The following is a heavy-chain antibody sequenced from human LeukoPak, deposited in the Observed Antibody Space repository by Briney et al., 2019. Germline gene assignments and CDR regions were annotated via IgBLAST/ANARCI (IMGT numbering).Heavy chain of an antibody. CDR1: GFTFSDYY. D-gene: IGHD2-2*01. Sequence: PGGSLRLSCAASGFTFSDYYMSWVRQAPGKGLEWVSAISGSGGSTYYADSVKGRFTISRDNSKNTLYLQMNSLRAEDTAVYYCAKGGVVPAAIYYYWGQGTLVTVSS. J-gene: IGHJ4*02. V-gene: IGHV3-23*01. CDR2: ISGSGGST. CDR3: AKGGVVPAAIYYY.